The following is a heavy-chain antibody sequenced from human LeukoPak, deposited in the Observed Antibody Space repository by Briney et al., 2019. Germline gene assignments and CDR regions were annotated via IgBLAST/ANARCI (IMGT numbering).Heavy chain of an antibody. J-gene: IGHJ6*02. CDR2: ISGHGSNT. D-gene: IGHD6-19*01. V-gene: IGHV3-23*01. CDR3: VKGMASGWGYYYYYGMDV. Sequence: PGGSLRLSCAASGFTFSTYAMGWVRQAPGKGLEWVSAISGHGSNTCCADPVKGRFTVSRDNSKNTLYLQMNSLRVEDTAVYYCVKGMASGWGYYYYYGMDVWGQGTTVTVSS. CDR1: GFTFSTYA.